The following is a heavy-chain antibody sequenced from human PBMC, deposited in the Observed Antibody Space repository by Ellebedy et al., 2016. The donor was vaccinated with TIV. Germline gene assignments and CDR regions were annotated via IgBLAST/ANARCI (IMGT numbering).Heavy chain of an antibody. V-gene: IGHV3-48*02. Sequence: GGSLRLSCAASGFTFSSHSMNWVRQAPGKGLEWVAYISSSGNSLYYGDSVKGRFTVSRDNAKNSLYLQMNSLRNEDTALYYCARDRVAVVVPAFGAFDLWGQGTMVTVSS. J-gene: IGHJ3*01. CDR3: ARDRVAVVVPAFGAFDL. CDR2: ISSSGNSL. CDR1: GFTFSSHS. D-gene: IGHD2-21*01.